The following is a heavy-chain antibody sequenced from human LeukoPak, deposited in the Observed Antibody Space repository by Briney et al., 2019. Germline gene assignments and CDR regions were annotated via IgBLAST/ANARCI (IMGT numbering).Heavy chain of an antibody. V-gene: IGHV4-39*07. Sequence: PSETLSLTCTVSGGSISSSSLYWGWIRQPPGKGLEWIGEINHSGSTNYNPSLKSRVTISVDTSKNQFSLKLSSVTAADTAVYYCARTPGRSWYYFDYWGQGTLVTVSS. D-gene: IGHD6-13*01. CDR1: GGSISSSSLY. J-gene: IGHJ4*02. CDR2: INHSGST. CDR3: ARTPGRSWYYFDY.